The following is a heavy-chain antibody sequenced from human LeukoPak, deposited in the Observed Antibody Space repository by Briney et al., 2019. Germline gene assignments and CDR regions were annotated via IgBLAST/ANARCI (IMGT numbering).Heavy chain of an antibody. Sequence: PGGSLRLSCAASGFTVSSNYMSWVRQAPGKGLDWVSVIYSGGSTYYADSVKGRFTISRDNSKNTLYLQMNSLRAEDTAVYYCARDHYYDSSGYYRFDYWGQGTLVTVSS. CDR2: IYSGGST. D-gene: IGHD3-22*01. V-gene: IGHV3-53*01. CDR3: ARDHYYDSSGYYRFDY. CDR1: GFTVSSNY. J-gene: IGHJ4*02.